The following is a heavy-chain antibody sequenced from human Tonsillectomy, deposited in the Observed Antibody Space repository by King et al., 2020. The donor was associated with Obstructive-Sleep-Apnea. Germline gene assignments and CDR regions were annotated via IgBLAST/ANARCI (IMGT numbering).Heavy chain of an antibody. D-gene: IGHD4-17*01. CDR1: GFTCDDYT. CDR3: AKSTVPHYYFYGMDV. Sequence: VQLVESGGVVVQPGGSLRLSCAASGFTCDDYTMHWGRQAPGKGLEWGSLISWDGGSTDYADSVKGRFTISRDNSKNSLYLQMNSLRTEDTALYYCAKSTVPHYYFYGMDVWGQGTTVTVSS. J-gene: IGHJ6*02. CDR2: ISWDGGST. V-gene: IGHV3-43*01.